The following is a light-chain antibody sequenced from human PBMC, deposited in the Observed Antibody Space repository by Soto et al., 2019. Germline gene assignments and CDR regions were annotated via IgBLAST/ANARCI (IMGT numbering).Light chain of an antibody. CDR2: DVS. Sequence: QSVLTQPASVSGSPGPSITISCTGTSSDVGGYNYVSWYQQHPDKAPKLMIYDVSNRPSGVSNRFSGSKSGNTASLTISGLQAEDEADYYCSSYTSSSTRVFGTGTKLTVL. V-gene: IGLV2-14*01. CDR1: SSDVGGYNY. J-gene: IGLJ1*01. CDR3: SSYTSSSTRV.